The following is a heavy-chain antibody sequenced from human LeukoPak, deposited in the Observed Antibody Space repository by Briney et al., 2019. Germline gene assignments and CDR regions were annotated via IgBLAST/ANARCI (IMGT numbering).Heavy chain of an antibody. J-gene: IGHJ4*02. CDR3: VRALGYCTSGSCYYYDY. D-gene: IGHD2-15*01. V-gene: IGHV5-51*01. Sequence: GASLKISCKGSGYRFSSYWIGWVRQMPGKGLEWMGIIHPGDSKTRYSPSFQGQVTISADKSISTAYLQWSSLKASDTAMYYCVRALGYCTSGSCYYYDYWGQGTLVTVSS. CDR2: IHPGDSKT. CDR1: GYRFSSYW.